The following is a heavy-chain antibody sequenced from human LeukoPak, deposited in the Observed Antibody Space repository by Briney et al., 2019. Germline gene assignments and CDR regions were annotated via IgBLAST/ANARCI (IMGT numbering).Heavy chain of an antibody. CDR2: IYHSGNT. Sequence: SGTLSLTCAVSGGSISSSNWWSWVRQPPGKGLEWIGEIYHSGNTNYNPSLKSRVTISVDKSKNQFSLKLSSVTAADTAVHYCAGGGYSSGWPIFDYWGQGTLVTVSS. V-gene: IGHV4-4*02. J-gene: IGHJ4*02. CDR3: AGGGYSSGWPIFDY. CDR1: GGSISSSNW. D-gene: IGHD6-19*01.